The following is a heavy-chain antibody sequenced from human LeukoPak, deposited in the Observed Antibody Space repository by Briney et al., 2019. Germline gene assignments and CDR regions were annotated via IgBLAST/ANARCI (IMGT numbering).Heavy chain of an antibody. Sequence: ASVKVSCKASGYTFTSYGISWVRQAPGQGLEWMGWINPNSGGTNYAQKFQGWVTMTRDTSISTAYMELSRLRSDDTAVYYCARGPDCSSTSCYHGVIDYWGQGILVTVSS. CDR1: GYTFTSYG. CDR2: INPNSGGT. D-gene: IGHD2-2*01. CDR3: ARGPDCSSTSCYHGVIDY. V-gene: IGHV1-2*04. J-gene: IGHJ4*02.